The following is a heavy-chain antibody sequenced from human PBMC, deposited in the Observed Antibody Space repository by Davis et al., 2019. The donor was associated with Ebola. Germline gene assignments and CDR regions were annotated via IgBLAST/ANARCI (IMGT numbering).Heavy chain of an antibody. J-gene: IGHJ4*02. Sequence: SGSGGSTYYADSVKGRFTIPRDNSKNTLYLQMNSLKAEDTAVYYCAKLVYGSSAIDYWGQGTLVTVSS. CDR3: AKLVYGSSAIDY. D-gene: IGHD6-6*01. V-gene: IGHV3-23*01. CDR2: SGSGGST.